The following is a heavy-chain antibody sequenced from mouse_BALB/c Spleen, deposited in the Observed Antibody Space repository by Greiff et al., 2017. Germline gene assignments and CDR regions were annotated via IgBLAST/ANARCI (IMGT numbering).Heavy chain of an antibody. CDR1: GYSFTSYW. D-gene: IGHD2-4*01. CDR2: IYPGNSDT. V-gene: IGHV1-5*01. Sequence: EVQLQQSGTVLARPGASVKMSCKASGYSFTSYWMHWVKQRPGQGLEWIGAIYPGNSDTSYNQKFKGKAKLTAVTSASTAYMELSSLTNEDSAVYYCTRGGYYDYDRSFAYWGQGTLVTVSA. J-gene: IGHJ3*01. CDR3: TRGGYYDYDRSFAY.